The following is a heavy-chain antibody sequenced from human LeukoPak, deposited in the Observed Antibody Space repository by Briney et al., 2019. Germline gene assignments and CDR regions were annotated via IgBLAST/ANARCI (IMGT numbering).Heavy chain of an antibody. J-gene: IGHJ3*02. CDR1: GFTFSDHY. D-gene: IGHD3-16*01. CDR2: MRNKANSYTT. V-gene: IGHV3-72*01. Sequence: GGSLRLSCAASGFTFSDHYIDWVRQAPGKGLAWVGRMRNKANSYTTENAASVKGRLTLSRDDSKRLVFLQLNSPKIEDTAVYYCARSPESGGNVFDIWGQGTMVTVSS. CDR3: ARSPESGGNVFDI.